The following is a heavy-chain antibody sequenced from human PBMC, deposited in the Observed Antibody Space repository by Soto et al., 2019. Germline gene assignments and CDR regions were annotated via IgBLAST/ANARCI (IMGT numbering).Heavy chain of an antibody. V-gene: IGHV4-31*03. CDR1: GGSISSGGYY. D-gene: IGHD3-3*01. J-gene: IGHJ4*02. CDR2: IYYSGST. Sequence: SETLSLTCTVSGGSISSGGYYWSWIRQHPGKGLEWIGYIYYSGSTYYNPSLKSRVTISVDTSKNQFSLKRSAVTAADTAVYYCASDRLTIFGVVPFAYWGQGTMVTVSS. CDR3: ASDRLTIFGVVPFAY.